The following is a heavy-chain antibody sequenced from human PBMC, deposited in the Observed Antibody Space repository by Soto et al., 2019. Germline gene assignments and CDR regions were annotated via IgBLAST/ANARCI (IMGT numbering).Heavy chain of an antibody. D-gene: IGHD6-19*01. V-gene: IGHV3-23*01. CDR1: GFTFSSYA. J-gene: IGHJ3*02. Sequence: GGSLRLSCAASGFTFSSYAMSWVRQAPGKGLEWVSAISGSGGSTYYADSVKGRFTISRDNSKNTLYLQMNSLRAEDTAVYYCSGGGTPSGAFDIWGQGTMVTVSS. CDR3: SGGGTPSGAFDI. CDR2: ISGSGGST.